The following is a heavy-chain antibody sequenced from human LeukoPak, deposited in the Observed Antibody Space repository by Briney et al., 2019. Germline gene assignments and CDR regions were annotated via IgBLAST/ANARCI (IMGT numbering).Heavy chain of an antibody. CDR3: ALVGSWYFSGAFDI. J-gene: IGHJ3*02. D-gene: IGHD6-13*01. CDR1: GFTFSSYA. V-gene: IGHV3-23*01. Sequence: QTGGSPRLSRAASGFTFSSYAMSWVRQAPGKGLEWASAISGSGGSTYYADSVKGRFTISRDNSKNTLYLQMNSLRAEDTAVYYCALVGSWYFSGAFDIWGQGTMVTVSS. CDR2: ISGSGGST.